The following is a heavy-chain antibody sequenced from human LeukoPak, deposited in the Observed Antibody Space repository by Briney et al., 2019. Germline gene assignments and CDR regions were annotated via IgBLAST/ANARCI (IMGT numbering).Heavy chain of an antibody. CDR2: IYYSGST. CDR1: GGSISTGGYY. CDR3: AREFRSGNKYFDY. V-gene: IGHV4-31*03. J-gene: IGHJ4*02. Sequence: SETLSLTCIVSGGSISTGGYYWSWIRQHPGKGLEWIACIYYSGSTYYNPSLKSRITISVDTSKNQFSLKLSSVTAADTAVYYCAREFRSGNKYFDYWGQGTLVTVSS. D-gene: IGHD3-10*01.